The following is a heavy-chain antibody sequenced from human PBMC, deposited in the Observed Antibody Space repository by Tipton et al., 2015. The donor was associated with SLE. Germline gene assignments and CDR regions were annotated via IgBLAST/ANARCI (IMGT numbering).Heavy chain of an antibody. CDR1: GFTVSSNY. CDR2: ISYDGSNK. J-gene: IGHJ4*02. Sequence: SLRLSCAASGFTVSSNYMSWVRQAPGKGLEWVAVISYDGSNKYYADSVKGRFTISRDNSKNTLYLQMNSLRADDTAVYYCARRLGHSDYWGQGTLVTVSS. D-gene: IGHD6-19*01. V-gene: IGHV3-30*03. CDR3: ARRLGHSDY.